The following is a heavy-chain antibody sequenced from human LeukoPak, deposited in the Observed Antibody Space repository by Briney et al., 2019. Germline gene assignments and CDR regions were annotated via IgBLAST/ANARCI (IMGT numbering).Heavy chain of an antibody. D-gene: IGHD1-1*01. J-gene: IGHJ4*02. V-gene: IGHV1-2*04. CDR2: INPNSGGT. CDR3: ARERRYNWNDGGEYFDY. Sequence: GASVKVSCKASGYTFTGYYMHWVRQAPGQGLEWMGWINPNSGGTNYAQKFQGWVTMTRDTSISTAYMELSRLRSDDTAVYYCARERRYNWNDGGEYFDYWGQGTLVTVSS. CDR1: GYTFTGYY.